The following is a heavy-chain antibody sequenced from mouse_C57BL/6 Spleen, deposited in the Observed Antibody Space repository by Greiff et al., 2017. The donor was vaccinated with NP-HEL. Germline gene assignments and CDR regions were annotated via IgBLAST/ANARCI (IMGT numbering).Heavy chain of an antibody. CDR1: GFTFSSYG. V-gene: IGHV5-6*01. Sequence: EVKLVESGGDLVKPGGSLKLSCAASGFTFSSYGMSWVRQTPDKRLEWVATISSGGSYTYYPDSVKGRFTISRANAKNTLYLQMSSLKSEDTAMYYCARLSDYGAWFAYWGQGTLVTVSA. D-gene: IGHD2-4*01. CDR3: ARLSDYGAWFAY. J-gene: IGHJ3*01. CDR2: ISSGGSYT.